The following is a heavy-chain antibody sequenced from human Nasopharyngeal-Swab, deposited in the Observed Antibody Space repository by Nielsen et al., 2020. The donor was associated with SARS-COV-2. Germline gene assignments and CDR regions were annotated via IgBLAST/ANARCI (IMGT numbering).Heavy chain of an antibody. J-gene: IGHJ4*02. CDR2: ISGSGGST. CDR1: GFTFSSYA. V-gene: IGHV3-23*01. D-gene: IGHD6-19*01. Sequence: GALRLSCAASGFTFSSYAMSWVRQAPGKGLEWVSAISGSGGSTYYADSVKGRFTISRDNAKNSLYLQMNSLRAEDTAVYYCARDLTGIAVAGTGYWGQGTLVTVSS. CDR3: ARDLTGIAVAGTGY.